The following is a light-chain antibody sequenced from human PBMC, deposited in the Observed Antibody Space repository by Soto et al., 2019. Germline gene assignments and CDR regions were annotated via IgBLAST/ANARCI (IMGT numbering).Light chain of an antibody. V-gene: IGKV3-15*01. CDR2: DAS. CDR3: QRYNNWPLT. CDR1: QSVGSY. Sequence: EIVLTQSPATLSLSPGERATLSCRASQSVGSYLAWYQQKPGQAPRLLIYDASNRATGVPARFSGSRSGPEFTLTINSLQSEDFAIYYCQRYNNWPLTFGGGTKVDIK. J-gene: IGKJ4*01.